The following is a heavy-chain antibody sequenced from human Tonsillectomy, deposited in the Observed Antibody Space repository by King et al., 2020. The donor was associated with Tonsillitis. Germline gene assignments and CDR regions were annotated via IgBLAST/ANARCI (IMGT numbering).Heavy chain of an antibody. D-gene: IGHD3-3*01. CDR2: INRNSGSI. CDR1: GFTFDNYA. Sequence: VQLVESGGGLVQPGRSLRLSCAASGFTFDNYAMHWVRQAPGKGLEWVSGINRNSGSIGYADSVKGRFTISRDNAKNSLYLQMNSLRTEDTALYYCAKDITIFFYGMDVWGQGPTVTVSS. CDR3: AKDITIFFYGMDV. J-gene: IGHJ6*02. V-gene: IGHV3-9*01.